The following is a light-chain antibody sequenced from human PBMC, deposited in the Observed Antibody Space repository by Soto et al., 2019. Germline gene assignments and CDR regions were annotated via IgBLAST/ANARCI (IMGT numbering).Light chain of an antibody. CDR2: DAS. J-gene: IGKJ1*01. V-gene: IGKV3-15*01. CDR1: QSVGSA. CDR3: QQYNNWPRGT. Sequence: ETVMTQSPATLSVSPGERATLSCRASQSVGSALAWYQQKPGLPPRLLIYDASTRATGIPARFSGSGSGTDFTLTISSLQSQDFAVYYCQQYNNWPRGTFGQGTKVDIK.